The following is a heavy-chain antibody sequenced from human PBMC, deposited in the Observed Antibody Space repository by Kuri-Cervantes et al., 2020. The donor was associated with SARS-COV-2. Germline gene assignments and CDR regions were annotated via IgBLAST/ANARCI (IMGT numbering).Heavy chain of an antibody. V-gene: IGHV1-69*10. CDR2: IIPILGIA. D-gene: IGHD6-13*01. CDR3: ARSAAAGIRVGWFDP. CDR1: GYTFTSYY. J-gene: IGHJ5*02. Sequence: SVKVSCKASGYTFTSYYMHWVRQAPGQGLEWMGGIIPILGIANYAQKFQGRVTITADKSTSTAYMELSSLRSEDTAVYYCARSAAAGIRVGWFDPWGQGTLVTVSS.